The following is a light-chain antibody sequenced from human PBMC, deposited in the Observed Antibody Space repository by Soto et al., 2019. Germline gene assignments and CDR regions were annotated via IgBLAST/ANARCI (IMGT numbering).Light chain of an antibody. CDR2: GVI. J-gene: IGLJ2*01. CDR3: SAYTRSRTVI. Sequence: QSALTQPASVSGSPGQSITISCTGTSSDVGGFNYVSWHQQHPGKAPKLIIFGVINRPSGVSDRFSGSKSGNTASLTIFGLQAEDEADYHCSAYTRSRTVIFGGGTKLTVL. V-gene: IGLV2-14*03. CDR1: SSDVGGFNY.